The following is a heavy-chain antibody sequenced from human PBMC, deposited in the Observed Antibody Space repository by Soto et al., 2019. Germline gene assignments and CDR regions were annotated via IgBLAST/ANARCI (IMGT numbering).Heavy chain of an antibody. CDR1: GYTFTSYY. D-gene: IGHD6-19*01. V-gene: IGHV1-46*03. J-gene: IGHJ3*02. CDR2: INPSGGST. CDR3: ARDGTGIAVAGPAFDI. Sequence: ASVKISCKASGYTFTSYYMHWVRQAPGQGLEWMGIINPSGGSTSYAQKFQGRVTMTRDTSTSTVYMELSSLRSEDTAVYYCARDGTGIAVAGPAFDIWGQGTMVTVSS.